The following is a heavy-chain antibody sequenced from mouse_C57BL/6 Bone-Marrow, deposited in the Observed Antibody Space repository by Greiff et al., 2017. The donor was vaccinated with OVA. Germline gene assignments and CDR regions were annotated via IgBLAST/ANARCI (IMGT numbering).Heavy chain of an antibody. CDR3: TDGVDY. Sequence: VQLQQPGAELVRPGASVTLSCKASGYTFTDYEMHWVKQTPVHGLEWIGTIDPETGGTAYNQKFKGKAILTADKSSSTAYMELRSLTSEGSAVYYCTDGVDYWGQGTTLTVSA. J-gene: IGHJ2*01. D-gene: IGHD1-1*02. CDR2: IDPETGGT. CDR1: GYTFTDYE. V-gene: IGHV1-15*01.